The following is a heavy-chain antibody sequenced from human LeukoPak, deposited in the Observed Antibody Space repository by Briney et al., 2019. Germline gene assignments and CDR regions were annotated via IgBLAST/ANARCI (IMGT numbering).Heavy chain of an antibody. D-gene: IGHD6-13*01. CDR2: IIPIFGTA. CDR1: GGTFSSYA. Sequence: ASVKVSCKASGGTFSSYAISWVRQAPGQGLEWMGGIIPIFGTANYAQKFQGRVTITADESTSTAYMELSSLRSEDTAVYYCARDYPKGSSWYGGLKGTDYWGQGTLVTVSS. CDR3: ARDYPKGSSWYGGLKGTDY. J-gene: IGHJ4*02. V-gene: IGHV1-69*01.